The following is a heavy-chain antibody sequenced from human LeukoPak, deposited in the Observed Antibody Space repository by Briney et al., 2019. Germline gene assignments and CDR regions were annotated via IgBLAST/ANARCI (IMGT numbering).Heavy chain of an antibody. V-gene: IGHV4-39*01. Sequence: PGGSLRLSCAASGFTFSSYAMTWVRQDPGKGLEWMGSIYYSGGTYYNPSLKSRVTISVDTSKNQFSLKLSSVTAADTAVYFCARPTFSGYYSGPFDIWGQGTIVTVSS. CDR3: ARPTFSGYYSGPFDI. CDR1: GFTFSSYA. CDR2: IYYSGGT. D-gene: IGHD3-22*01. J-gene: IGHJ3*02.